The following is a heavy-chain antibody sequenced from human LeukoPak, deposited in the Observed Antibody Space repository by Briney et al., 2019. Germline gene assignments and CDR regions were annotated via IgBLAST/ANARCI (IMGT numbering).Heavy chain of an antibody. Sequence: PGRSLRLSCAASGFTLDDYVMHWVRQAPGKGLEWVSGISWNSGSIAYADSVKGRFTISRDNAKNSLYLEMNSLRAEDTALYYCAKDEIMDVWGKGTTVTVSS. J-gene: IGHJ6*03. CDR1: GFTLDDYV. CDR2: ISWNSGSI. V-gene: IGHV3-9*01. CDR3: AKDEIMDV.